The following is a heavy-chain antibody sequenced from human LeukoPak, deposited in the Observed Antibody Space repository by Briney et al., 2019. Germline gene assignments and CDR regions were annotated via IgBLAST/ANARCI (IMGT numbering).Heavy chain of an antibody. CDR3: ARRVGFGESHWFDP. Sequence: SETLSLTCTVSGGSISSGSYYWSWIRQPAGKGLEWIGRIYISGTTSYNPSLKSRVTISADTSKNQFSLKLSSVTAADTAVYYCARRVGFGESHWFDPWGQGTLVTVSS. CDR2: IYISGTT. CDR1: GGSISSGSYY. J-gene: IGHJ5*02. V-gene: IGHV4-61*02. D-gene: IGHD3-10*01.